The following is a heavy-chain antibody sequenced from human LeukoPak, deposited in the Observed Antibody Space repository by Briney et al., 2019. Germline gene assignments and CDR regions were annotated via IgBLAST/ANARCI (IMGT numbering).Heavy chain of an antibody. CDR2: IYTSGST. D-gene: IGHD6-25*01. V-gene: IGHV4-4*07. J-gene: IGHJ3*02. CDR1: GGSIISVH. Sequence: SETLSLTLTVSGGSIISVHWSWIRQPAGKGLEWIGSIYTSGSTNYNPSLKSRVTMSVDTSKNQFSLKLSSVTAADTAVYYCARDHAAFHGFDIWGQGTMVTVSS. CDR3: ARDHAAFHGFDI.